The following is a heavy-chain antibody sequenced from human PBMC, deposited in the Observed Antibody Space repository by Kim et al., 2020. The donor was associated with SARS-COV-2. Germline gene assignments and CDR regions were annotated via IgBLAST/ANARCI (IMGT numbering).Heavy chain of an antibody. Sequence: GGSLRLSCAASGFTFSSYSMNWVRQAPGKGLEWVSSISSSSSYIYYADSVKGRFTISRDKAKNSLYLQMNSLRAEDTAVYYCAREWLDIVATETFDLWGRGTLVTVSS. V-gene: IGHV3-21*01. CDR1: GFTFSSYS. CDR2: ISSSSSYI. CDR3: AREWLDIVATETFDL. D-gene: IGHD5-12*01. J-gene: IGHJ2*01.